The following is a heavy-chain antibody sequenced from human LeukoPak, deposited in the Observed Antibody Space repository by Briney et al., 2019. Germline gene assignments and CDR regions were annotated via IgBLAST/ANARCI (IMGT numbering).Heavy chain of an antibody. D-gene: IGHD4-23*01. Sequence: GGSLRLSCAASGFTFDDYAMHWVRQAPGKGLEWVSGISWNSGSIGYADSVKGRFTISRDNAKNSLYLQMNSLRAEDTAVYYCAKDDYGGNYGDFWGQGTLVTVSS. CDR1: GFTFDDYA. CDR3: AKDDYGGNYGDF. CDR2: ISWNSGSI. J-gene: IGHJ4*02. V-gene: IGHV3-9*01.